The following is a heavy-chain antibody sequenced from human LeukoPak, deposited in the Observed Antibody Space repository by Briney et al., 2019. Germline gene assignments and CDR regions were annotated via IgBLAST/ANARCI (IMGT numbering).Heavy chain of an antibody. CDR2: IYSGSSST. J-gene: IGHJ4*02. CDR3: ARVGSGWYDFDY. CDR1: GFTVSSNY. V-gene: IGHV3-53*04. Sequence: GGSLRLSCAASGFTVSSNYMSWVRQALGKGLEWVSVIYSGSSSTYYTDSVKGRFTISGHNSKNTLYLQMNSLRAEDTAVYYCARVGSGWYDFDYWGQGTLVTVSS. D-gene: IGHD6-19*01.